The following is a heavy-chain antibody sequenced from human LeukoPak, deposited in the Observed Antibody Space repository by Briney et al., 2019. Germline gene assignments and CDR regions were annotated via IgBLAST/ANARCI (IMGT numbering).Heavy chain of an antibody. Sequence: RASVKVSCKASGGTFSSYAISWVRQAPGQGHEWMRGIIPIFGTGNYAQKFQGRVTITADDSTSTDYMELSRLRSADTAVYYCARGYDFWSVTKSYYYMDVWGKGTTVTVSS. D-gene: IGHD3-3*01. CDR3: ARGYDFWSVTKSYYYMDV. V-gene: IGHV1-69*13. CDR2: IIPIFGTG. J-gene: IGHJ6*03. CDR1: GGTFSSYA.